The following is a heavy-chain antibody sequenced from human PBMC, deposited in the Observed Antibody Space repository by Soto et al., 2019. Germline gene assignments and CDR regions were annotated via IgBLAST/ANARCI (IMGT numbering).Heavy chain of an antibody. Sequence: VFLRLSCAASGFTVSSNYMSWVGQAPGKGLEWVSVIYSGGSTYYADSVKGRFTISRDNSKNTLYLQMNSLRAEDTAVYYCPRGESYDFLSGHDYWGQGTPVTVSS. D-gene: IGHD3-3*01. CDR1: GFTVSSNY. J-gene: IGHJ4*02. CDR2: IYSGGST. V-gene: IGHV3-53*01. CDR3: PRGESYDFLSGHDY.